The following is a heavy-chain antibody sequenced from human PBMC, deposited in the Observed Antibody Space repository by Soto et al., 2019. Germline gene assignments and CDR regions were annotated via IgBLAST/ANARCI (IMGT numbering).Heavy chain of an antibody. CDR3: ASWHLQEHAYDI. V-gene: IGHV3-53*01. CDR2: LYDVDGT. D-gene: IGHD1-1*01. J-gene: IGHJ3*02. CDR1: GFTVSGKKY. Sequence: DVQLVASGGGLIQPGESLRLSCAAFGFTVSGKKYMAWVRQAPGKGLEWVSGLYDVDGTYYADSVKGRFTTSSDSSRTIVYLQMNSLSPDDTAVYYCASWHLQEHAYDIWGQGTTVTVSS.